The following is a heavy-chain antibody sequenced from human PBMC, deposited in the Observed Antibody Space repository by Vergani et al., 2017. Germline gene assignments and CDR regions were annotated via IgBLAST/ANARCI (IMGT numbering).Heavy chain of an antibody. J-gene: IGHJ6*03. Sequence: QVQLQQWGAGLLKPSETLSLTCAVYGGSFSGYYWSWIRQPPGKGLEWIGEINHSGSTNYNPSLKSRVTITVDTSKNQFTLKLSSVTAADTAVYYCSRGSDYGWGSYPPPYYYYYMDVWGKGTTVTVSS. D-gene: IGHD3-16*02. CDR1: GGSFSGYY. CDR3: SRGSDYGWGSYPPPYYYYYMDV. CDR2: INHSGST. V-gene: IGHV4-34*01.